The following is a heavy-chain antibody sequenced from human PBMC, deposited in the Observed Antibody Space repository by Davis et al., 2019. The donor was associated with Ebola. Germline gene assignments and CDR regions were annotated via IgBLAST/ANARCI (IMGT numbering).Heavy chain of an antibody. CDR3: ARALDRLLDFDY. J-gene: IGHJ4*02. V-gene: IGHV1-69*08. Sequence: AASVKVSCKASGVTLTSYSINWVRQAPGQGLEWIGGVIPILGTAKNAQKFQGRVIITADKSTSTVYMELSSLRSEDTAVYYCARALDRLLDFDYWGQGTLVTVSS. CDR2: VIPILGTA. CDR1: GVTLTSYS. D-gene: IGHD3-3*01.